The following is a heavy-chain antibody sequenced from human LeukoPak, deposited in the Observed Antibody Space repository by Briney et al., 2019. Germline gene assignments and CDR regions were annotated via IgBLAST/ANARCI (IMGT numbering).Heavy chain of an antibody. D-gene: IGHD6-13*01. CDR3: ARDQGSIAAAGNLDY. Sequence: SETLSLTCTVSGGSISSSSYYWGWIRQPPGKGLEWIGSIYYSGSTYYNPSLKSRVTISVDTSKNQFSLKLSSVTAADTAVYYCARDQGSIAAAGNLDYWGQGTLVTVSS. CDR2: IYYSGST. CDR1: GGSISSSSYY. J-gene: IGHJ4*02. V-gene: IGHV4-39*07.